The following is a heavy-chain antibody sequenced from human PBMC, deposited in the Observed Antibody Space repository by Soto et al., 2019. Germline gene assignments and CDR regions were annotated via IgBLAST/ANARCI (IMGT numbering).Heavy chain of an antibody. V-gene: IGHV4-59*01. CDR2: ISHTGRR. CDR3: ARDDTTALFDF. J-gene: IGHJ4*02. CDR1: AGSMRTYY. D-gene: IGHD4-17*01. Sequence: PSETVSLTCSVSAGSMRTYYWTWIRQSPGKGLEWIGRISHTGRRKYNPCLERRVTISVDTSRKQFSLKLSSVTAADTALYYCARDDTTALFDFWGQGTPVTVS.